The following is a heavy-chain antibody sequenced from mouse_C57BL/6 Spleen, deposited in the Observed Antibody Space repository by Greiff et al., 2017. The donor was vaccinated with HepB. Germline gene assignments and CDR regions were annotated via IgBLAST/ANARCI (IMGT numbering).Heavy chain of an antibody. Sequence: VQLQQSGPELVKPGASVKIPCKASGYTFTDYNMDWVKQSHGKSLEWIGDINPNNGGTIYNQKFKGKATLTVDKSSSTAYMELRSLTSEDTAVYYCARRYSKGYFDVWGTGTTVTVSS. CDR1: GYTFTDYN. CDR3: ARRYSKGYFDV. D-gene: IGHD2-5*01. J-gene: IGHJ1*03. V-gene: IGHV1-18*01. CDR2: INPNNGGT.